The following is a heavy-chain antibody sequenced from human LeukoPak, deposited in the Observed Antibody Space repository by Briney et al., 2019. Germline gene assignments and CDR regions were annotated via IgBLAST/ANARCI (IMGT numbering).Heavy chain of an antibody. J-gene: IGHJ4*02. V-gene: IGHV3-53*01. CDR1: GFTVSSSD. CDR2: IYSGGST. Sequence: PGGSLRLSCAASGFTVSSSDMSWVRQAPGKGLEWVSVIYSGGSTYYADSVKGRFTISRDNSKNTLYLQMNSVRAEDTAVYYCARDQEYWGQGTLFTVSS. CDR3: ARDQEY.